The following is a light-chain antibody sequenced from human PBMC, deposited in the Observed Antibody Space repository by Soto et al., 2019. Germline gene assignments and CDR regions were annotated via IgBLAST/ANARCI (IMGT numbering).Light chain of an antibody. Sequence: QSALTQPASVSGSPGQSITISCTGTSNDVGGYKYVSWHQQHPGKAPKLMIYEVSNRPSGVSTRFSASRSGNTASLTISGLQPEDEADYYCGSYRISTAVFGTGTKLTVL. V-gene: IGLV2-14*01. CDR1: SNDVGGYKY. CDR3: GSYRISTAV. J-gene: IGLJ1*01. CDR2: EVS.